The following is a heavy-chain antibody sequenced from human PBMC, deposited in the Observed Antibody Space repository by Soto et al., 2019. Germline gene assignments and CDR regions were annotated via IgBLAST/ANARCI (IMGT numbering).Heavy chain of an antibody. J-gene: IGHJ4*02. CDR1: GYTFTSYG. CDR2: ISAYNGNT. D-gene: IGHD3-3*01. Sequence: ASVKVSCKASGYTFTSYGISWVRQAPGQGLEWMGWISAYNGNTNYAQKLQGRVTMTTDTSTSTAYMELRSLRSDDTAVYYCAKDHVITIFGVVISGFDYWGQGTLVTVSS. V-gene: IGHV1-18*04. CDR3: AKDHVITIFGVVISGFDY.